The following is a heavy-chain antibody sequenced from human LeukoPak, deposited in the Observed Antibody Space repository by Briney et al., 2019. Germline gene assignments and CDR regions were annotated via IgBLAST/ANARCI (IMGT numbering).Heavy chain of an antibody. Sequence: PSETLSLTCTVSGGSISSYYWSWIRQPAGKGLEWIGRIYTSGSTNYNPSLKSRVTMSVDTSKNQFSLKLSSVTAADTAVYYCARHIGYCSSTSCYVYAYFDYWGQGTLVTVSS. J-gene: IGHJ4*02. CDR2: IYTSGST. CDR1: GGSISSYY. V-gene: IGHV4-4*07. CDR3: ARHIGYCSSTSCYVYAYFDY. D-gene: IGHD2-2*01.